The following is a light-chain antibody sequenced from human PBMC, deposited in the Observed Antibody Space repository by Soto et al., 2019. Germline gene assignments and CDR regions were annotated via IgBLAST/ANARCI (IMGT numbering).Light chain of an antibody. CDR3: STYTTSRTLV. CDR1: NSDVGGYEY. J-gene: IGLJ1*01. CDR2: EVR. V-gene: IGLV2-14*01. Sequence: QSVLTQPASVSGSPGQSITISCTGTNSDVGGYEYVAWYQQHPGKVPKLMISEVRNRHSGASNRFSGSKSGNTAFLTISGLQAEDEADYYCSTYTTSRTLVFGSGTKGTVL.